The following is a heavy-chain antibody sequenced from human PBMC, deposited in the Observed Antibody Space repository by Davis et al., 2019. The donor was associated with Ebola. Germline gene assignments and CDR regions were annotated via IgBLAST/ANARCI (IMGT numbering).Heavy chain of an antibody. D-gene: IGHD3-16*01. Sequence: GGSLRLSCAASGFTFSSYGMHWVRQAPGKGLEWVAVIWYDGSNKYYADSVKGRFTISRDNSKNTLYLQMNSLRAEDTAVYYCAKVRFDYYYGMDVWGQGTTVTVSS. J-gene: IGHJ6*02. CDR2: IWYDGSNK. CDR3: AKVRFDYYYGMDV. V-gene: IGHV3-33*06. CDR1: GFTFSSYG.